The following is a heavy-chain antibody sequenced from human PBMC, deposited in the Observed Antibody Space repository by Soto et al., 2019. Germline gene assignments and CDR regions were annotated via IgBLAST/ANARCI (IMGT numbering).Heavy chain of an antibody. Sequence: GSLRLSCAASGFMFSAYWMSWVRQAPGKGLEWVANIHGDGGKIYYVDSVKGRFTISRDNAKRSLYLQMNSLRAEDTAVYYCARDFYGGYTYGPGDYWGQGALVTVPS. CDR1: GFMFSAYW. CDR2: IHGDGGKI. J-gene: IGHJ4*02. CDR3: ARDFYGGYTYGPGDY. V-gene: IGHV3-7*01. D-gene: IGHD5-18*01.